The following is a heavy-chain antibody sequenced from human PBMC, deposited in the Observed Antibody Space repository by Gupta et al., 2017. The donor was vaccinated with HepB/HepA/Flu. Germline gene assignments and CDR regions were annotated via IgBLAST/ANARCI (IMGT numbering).Heavy chain of an antibody. D-gene: IGHD1-1*01. CDR1: GFTFSNHW. J-gene: IGHJ6*02. Sequence: EVQLVESGGGLVQPGGSLRLSCAASGFTFSNHWIHWVRQDPGKGLVWVSRITSDGRATNYADSVKCRFTISRDNAKNTLYLQMNSLKVEDTAIYYCTRGRGDNSPSYYYGMDVWGQGTTVTVSS. CDR2: ITSDGRAT. V-gene: IGHV3-74*01. CDR3: TRGRGDNSPSYYYGMDV.